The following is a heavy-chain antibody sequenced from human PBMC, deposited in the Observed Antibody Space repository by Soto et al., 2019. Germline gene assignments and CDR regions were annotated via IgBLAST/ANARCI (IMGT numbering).Heavy chain of an antibody. V-gene: IGHV4-39*01. D-gene: IGHD6-13*01. Sequence: SETLSLTCTVSGGSISSSSYYWGWIRQPPGKGLEWIGSIYYSGSTYYNPSLKSRVTISVDTSKNQFSLKLSSVTAADTAVYYCAAAAAGNGGFAPWGQGTLVTVSS. CDR3: AAAAAGNGGFAP. CDR1: GGSISSSSYY. J-gene: IGHJ5*02. CDR2: IYYSGST.